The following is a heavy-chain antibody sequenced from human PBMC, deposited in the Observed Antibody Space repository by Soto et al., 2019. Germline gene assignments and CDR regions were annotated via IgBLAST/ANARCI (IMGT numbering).Heavy chain of an antibody. CDR1: GDSISSGSYY. CDR3: ARITDYPLAIGN. D-gene: IGHD1-20*01. V-gene: IGHV4-31*03. CDR2: IYYSGST. Sequence: QVQLQESGPGLVKPSQTLSLTCTVSGDSISSGSYYWSWIRQHPGKGLEWIGYIYYSGSTYYNPSLKSRVTFSVDTSKNQFSLKLSSVTAADTAVYYCARITDYPLAIGNWGQGTLVTVSS. J-gene: IGHJ4*02.